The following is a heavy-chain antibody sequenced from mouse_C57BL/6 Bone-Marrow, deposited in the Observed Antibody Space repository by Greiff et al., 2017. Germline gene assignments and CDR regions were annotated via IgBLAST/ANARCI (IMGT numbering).Heavy chain of an antibody. CDR3: ARRGCYGKKDYFDY. J-gene: IGHJ2*01. D-gene: IGHD2-1*01. Sequence: VQLQQSGPELVKPGASVKISCKASGYAFSSYWMNWVKQRPGKGLEWIGRIYPGDGDTNYNGKFKGKATLTADKSSSTAYMQLSSLTSEDSSVYFCARRGCYGKKDYFDYWGQGTTLTVSS. CDR1: GYAFSSYW. CDR2: IYPGDGDT. V-gene: IGHV1-82*01.